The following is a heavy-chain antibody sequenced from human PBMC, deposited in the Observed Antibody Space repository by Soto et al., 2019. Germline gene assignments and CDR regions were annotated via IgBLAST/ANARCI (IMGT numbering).Heavy chain of an antibody. CDR2: INHSGST. CDR1: GGSFSGYY. V-gene: IGHV4-34*01. J-gene: IGHJ4*02. CDR3: ARTYGDYDDY. D-gene: IGHD4-17*01. Sequence: SETLSLTCAVYGGSFSGYYWSWIRQPPGKGLEWIGEINHSGSTNYNPSLKSRVTISVDTSKNQFSLKLSSVTAADTAVYYCARTYGDYDDYGGQGTLVTVSS.